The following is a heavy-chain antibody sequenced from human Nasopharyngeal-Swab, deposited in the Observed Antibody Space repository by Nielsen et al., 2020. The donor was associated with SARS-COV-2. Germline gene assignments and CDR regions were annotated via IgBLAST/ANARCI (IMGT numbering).Heavy chain of an antibody. CDR3: ARNRVSSTSEAPNYYYYYGRDV. CDR2: INHSGST. D-gene: IGHD2-2*01. J-gene: IGHJ6*02. V-gene: IGHV4-34*01. Sequence: SETLSLTCAVSGGSFSGYYWSWIRQPPGKGLEWIGEINHSGSTNYNPSLKSRVTISVDTSKNQFSLKLSSVTAADTAVYYCARNRVSSTSEAPNYYYYYGRDVWGQGTTVTV. CDR1: GGSFSGYY.